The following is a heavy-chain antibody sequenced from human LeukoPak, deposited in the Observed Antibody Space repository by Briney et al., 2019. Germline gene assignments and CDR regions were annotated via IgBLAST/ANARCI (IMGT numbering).Heavy chain of an antibody. Sequence: SETLSLTCTVSDDSITMYYWTCIRQPPGKGLEWIGYVDHTGSTKFNPSLNGRVSISRDTSKNLFSLRLRSVTAADTAVYYCAREVITMVRGVSASPYYYYYMDVWGKGTTVTISS. D-gene: IGHD3-10*01. CDR3: AREVITMVRGVSASPYYYYYMDV. V-gene: IGHV4-59*01. CDR2: VDHTGST. CDR1: DDSITMYY. J-gene: IGHJ6*03.